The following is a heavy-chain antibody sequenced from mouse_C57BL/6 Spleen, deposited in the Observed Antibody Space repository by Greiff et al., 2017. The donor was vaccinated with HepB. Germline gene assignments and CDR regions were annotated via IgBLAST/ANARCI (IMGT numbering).Heavy chain of an antibody. CDR1: GYTFTSYG. D-gene: IGHD2-5*01. V-gene: IGHV1-58*01. CDR2: IYIGNGYT. J-gene: IGHJ2*01. CDR3: ARIYSNYLYYFDY. Sequence: EVQWVESGAELVRPGSSVKMSCKTSGYTFTSYGINWVKQRPGQGLEWIGYIYIGNGYTEYNEKFKGKATLTSDTSSSTAYMQLSSLTSEDSAIYFCARIYSNYLYYFDYWGQGTTLTVSS.